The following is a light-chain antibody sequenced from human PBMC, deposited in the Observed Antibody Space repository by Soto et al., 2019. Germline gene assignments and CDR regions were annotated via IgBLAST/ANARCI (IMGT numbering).Light chain of an antibody. V-gene: IGKV1-12*01. CDR2: AAS. CDR3: QQYNNWPPGAT. J-gene: IGKJ3*01. Sequence: DIQMTQSPSSVSASVGDRVTITCRASQDISSWVAWYQQKPGKAPKLLISAASSLQSGVPRRFSGSGSGTDFTLTISNLQSEDFAVYYCQQYNNWPPGATFGPGTKVEI. CDR1: QDISSW.